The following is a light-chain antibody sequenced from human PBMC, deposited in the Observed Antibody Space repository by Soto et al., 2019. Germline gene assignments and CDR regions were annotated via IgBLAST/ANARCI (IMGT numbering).Light chain of an antibody. CDR2: AAS. CDR1: QSVSSNY. V-gene: IGKV3-20*01. Sequence: EIVLTQSPATLSLSPGERVTLSCRASQSVSSNYLAWYQHKPGQGPRLLIYAASSRATGIPDRFSGSGSGTDFTLTISRLEPEDFALYYCQKYGSSFTFGPGTKVDIK. J-gene: IGKJ3*01. CDR3: QKYGSSFT.